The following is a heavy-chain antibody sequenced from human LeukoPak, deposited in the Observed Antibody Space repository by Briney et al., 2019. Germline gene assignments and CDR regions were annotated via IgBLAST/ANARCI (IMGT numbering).Heavy chain of an antibody. D-gene: IGHD2-2*01. J-gene: IGHJ5*02. CDR3: ARDVGNIVTIPAAISVP. CDR2: ISAYNGNT. CDR1: GYTFSSYG. V-gene: IGHV1-18*01. Sequence: ASVKVSCKASGYTFSSYGISWVRQAPGQGLEWMGWISAYNGNTNYAQMVQGRVTMTTDTSTSTAYMEVRSLRSDDTAMYYCARDVGNIVTIPAAISVPWGQGTLVTVSS.